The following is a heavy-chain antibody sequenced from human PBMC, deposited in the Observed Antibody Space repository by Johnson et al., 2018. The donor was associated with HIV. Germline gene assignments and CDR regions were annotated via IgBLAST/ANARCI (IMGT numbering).Heavy chain of an antibody. CDR1: GFTFSSYA. D-gene: IGHD6-6*01. Sequence: QVQLVESGGGVVQPGKSLRLSCAASGFTFSSYAMHWVRQAPGKGLESVALISYDGPNKYYDDSVKCRFTISRDNSKNTLYPQMNSLRAEDTAVYYCARDLYSSLWKKDAFDIWGQGTMVTVSS. V-gene: IGHV3-30-3*01. J-gene: IGHJ3*02. CDR2: ISYDGPNK. CDR3: ARDLYSSLWKKDAFDI.